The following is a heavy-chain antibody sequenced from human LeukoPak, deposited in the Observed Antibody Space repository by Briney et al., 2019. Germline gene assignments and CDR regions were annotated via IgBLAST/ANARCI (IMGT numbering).Heavy chain of an antibody. CDR3: AKDQMYSRSWYY. D-gene: IGHD6-13*01. CDR2: ISGSGGST. Sequence: PGGSLRLSCAASGFSFSSYAMSWVRQAPGKGLEWVSAISGSGGSTYYADSVKGRFTISRDNSKNTLYLQMNSLRAEDTAVYYCAKDQMYSRSWYYWGQGTLVTVSS. V-gene: IGHV3-23*01. J-gene: IGHJ4*02. CDR1: GFSFSSYA.